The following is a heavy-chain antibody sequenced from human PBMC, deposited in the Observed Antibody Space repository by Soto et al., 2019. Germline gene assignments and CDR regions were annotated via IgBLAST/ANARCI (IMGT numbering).Heavy chain of an antibody. V-gene: IGHV4-39*01. D-gene: IGHD6-19*01. CDR2: IYYSGST. J-gene: IGHJ4*02. Sequence: SETLSLTCTVSGGSISSSSYYWGWIRQPPGKGLEWIGSIYYSGSTYYNPSLKSRVTISVDTSKNQFSLKLRSVHAADTAVYYCARRSFLARSGWYYFDYWGQGTLVTVSS. CDR3: ARRSFLARSGWYYFDY. CDR1: GGSISSSSYY.